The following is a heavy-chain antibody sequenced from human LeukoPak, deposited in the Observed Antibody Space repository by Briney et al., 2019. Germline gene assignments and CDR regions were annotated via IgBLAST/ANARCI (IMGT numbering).Heavy chain of an antibody. J-gene: IGHJ4*02. CDR1: GFTFSSYA. Sequence: PGGSLRLSCAASGFTFSSYAMSWVRQAPGKGLEWVSAISGSGGSTYYADSVKGRFTISRDNSKNTLYLQMNSLRADDTAVYYCANGREIFANVDYWGQGTLVTVSS. CDR2: ISGSGGST. V-gene: IGHV3-23*01. D-gene: IGHD3-3*01. CDR3: ANGREIFANVDY.